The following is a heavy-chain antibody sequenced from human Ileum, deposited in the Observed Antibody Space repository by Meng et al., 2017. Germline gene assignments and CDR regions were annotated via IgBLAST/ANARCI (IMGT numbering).Heavy chain of an antibody. V-gene: IGHV3-33*01. Sequence: QVQLVDSGGGMAHPGGSRILSCFASGFSFSTQAIHWVRQAPGEGLEWVAFIWSDGKTTYYADSVKGRFTLSRDNSKNTVYLQMNSLRVEDTAIYYCARDPPSSGWALDFWGQGTLVTVSS. J-gene: IGHJ4*02. CDR3: ARDPPSSGWALDF. CDR2: IWSDGKTT. CDR1: GFSFSTQA. D-gene: IGHD1-26*01.